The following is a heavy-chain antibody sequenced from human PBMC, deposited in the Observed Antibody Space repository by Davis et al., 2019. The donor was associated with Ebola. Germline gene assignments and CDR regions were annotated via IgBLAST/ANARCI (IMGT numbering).Heavy chain of an antibody. J-gene: IGHJ6*02. CDR1: GYTFTNYD. V-gene: IGHV1/OR15-3*02. CDR3: ARDSAYYYGMDV. Sequence: ASVKVSCKASGYTFTNYDINWVRQATGQRLEWMGWINAGNGNTKYSQKFQGRVTITRDTSASTAYVELSSLRSEDTAVYYCARDSAYYYGMDVWGQGTTVTVSS. CDR2: INAGNGNT.